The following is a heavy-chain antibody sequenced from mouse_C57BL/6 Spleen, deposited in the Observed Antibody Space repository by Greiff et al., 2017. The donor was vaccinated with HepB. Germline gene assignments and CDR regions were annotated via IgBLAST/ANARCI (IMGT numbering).Heavy chain of an antibody. J-gene: IGHJ4*01. D-gene: IGHD1-1*01. CDR3: ARRLITTVVAHYYAMDY. CDR1: GFTFSDYG. Sequence: EVQLVESGGGLVKPGGSLKLSCAASGFTFSDYGMHWVRQAPEKGLEWVAYISSGSSTIYYADTVKGRFTISRDNAKNTLFLQMTSLRSEDTAMYYCARRLITTVVAHYYAMDYWGQGTSVTVSS. V-gene: IGHV5-17*01. CDR2: ISSGSSTI.